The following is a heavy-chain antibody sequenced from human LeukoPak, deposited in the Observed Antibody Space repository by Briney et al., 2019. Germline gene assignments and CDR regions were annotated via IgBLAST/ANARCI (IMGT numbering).Heavy chain of an antibody. CDR3: ARDWLGYCSSTSCQALWYFDL. J-gene: IGHJ2*01. D-gene: IGHD2-2*01. CDR1: GFTFSSYS. CDR2: ISSSSSYV. Sequence: GGSLRLSCAASGFTFSSYSMNWVRQAPGKGLEWVSSISSSSSYVYYADSVKGRFTISRDNAKNSLYLQMNSLRAEDTAVYYCARDWLGYCSSTSCQALWYFDLWGRGTLVTVSS. V-gene: IGHV3-21*01.